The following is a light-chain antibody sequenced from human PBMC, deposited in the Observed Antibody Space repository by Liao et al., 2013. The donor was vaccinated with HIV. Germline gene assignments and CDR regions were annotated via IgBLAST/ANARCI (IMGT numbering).Light chain of an antibody. V-gene: IGLV3-21*01. Sequence: SYELTQPPSVSVAPGKTATITCGGNNIGSKSVHWYHQKPGQAPVLVIYSDTDRPSGIPERFSGSSSGTTVTLTISGVQAEDEADYYCQSADSSGTVIFGGGTKLTVL. CDR2: SDT. J-gene: IGLJ2*01. CDR3: QSADSSGTVI. CDR1: NIGSKS.